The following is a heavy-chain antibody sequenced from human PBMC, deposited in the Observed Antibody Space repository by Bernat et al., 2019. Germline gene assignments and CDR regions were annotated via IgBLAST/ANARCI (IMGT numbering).Heavy chain of an antibody. J-gene: IGHJ6*03. CDR3: ARDHPGGTGYYYYMDV. D-gene: IGHD1-1*01. CDR2: IYSGGST. V-gene: IGHV3-53*01. CDR1: GFTVSSNY. Sequence: EVQLVESGGGLIQPGGSLRLSCAASGFTVSSNYMSWVRQAPGKGLEWVSVIYSGGSTYYAESVKGRFTISRDNSKNTLYLQMNSLRAEDTAVYYCARDHPGGTGYYYYMDVWGKGTTVTVSS.